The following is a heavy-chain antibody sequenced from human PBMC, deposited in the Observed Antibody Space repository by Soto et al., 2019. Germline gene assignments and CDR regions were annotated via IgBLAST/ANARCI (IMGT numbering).Heavy chain of an antibody. D-gene: IGHD2-15*01. CDR1: GGSISSYY. J-gene: IGHJ6*03. Sequence: QVQLQESGPGLVKPSETLSLTCTVSGGSISSYYWSWIRQPPGKGLEWIGYIYYSGSTNYNPSLKSRVTISVDTSKNQFSLKLSSVTAADTAGYYSARHDSGGSYYYYYYMDVWGKGTTGTVSS. V-gene: IGHV4-59*08. CDR3: ARHDSGGSYYYYYYMDV. CDR2: IYYSGST.